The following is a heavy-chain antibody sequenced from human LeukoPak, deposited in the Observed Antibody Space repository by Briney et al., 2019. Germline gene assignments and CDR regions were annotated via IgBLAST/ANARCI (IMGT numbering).Heavy chain of an antibody. Sequence: GGSLRLSCAASGFTFSDYYMTWIRQAPGKGLEWVSYISSSGSIIYYADSVKGRFIISRDNAKNSLYLQMNSLRAEDTAVFFCARVGYDSSGRFDYWGQGTLVTVSS. V-gene: IGHV3-11*04. CDR1: GFTFSDYY. CDR3: ARVGYDSSGRFDY. J-gene: IGHJ4*02. D-gene: IGHD3-22*01. CDR2: ISSSGSII.